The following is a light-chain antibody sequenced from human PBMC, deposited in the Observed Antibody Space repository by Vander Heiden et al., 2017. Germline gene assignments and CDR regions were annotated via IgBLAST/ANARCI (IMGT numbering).Light chain of an antibody. Sequence: GSPGQSVTISCTGTSSDVGGYNYVSWYQQHPGKAPKVVIYEVSQRPSGVLDRFSGSKSANTASLTVSGLQAEDEADYYCSSFAGFNNYVFGTGTKVTVL. CDR2: EVS. V-gene: IGLV2-8*01. CDR1: SSDVGGYNY. J-gene: IGLJ1*01. CDR3: SSFAGFNNYV.